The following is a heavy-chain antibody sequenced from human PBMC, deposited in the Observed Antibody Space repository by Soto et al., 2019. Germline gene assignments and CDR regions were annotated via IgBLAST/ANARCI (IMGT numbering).Heavy chain of an antibody. CDR2: ISWNSGSI. Sequence: LRLSCAASGFTFDDYAMHWVRQAPGKGLEWVSGISWNSGSIGYADSVKGRFTISRDNAKNSLYLQMNSLRAEDTALYYCAKDMQQLVRRHYYYYGMDVWGQGTTVTVSS. V-gene: IGHV3-9*01. J-gene: IGHJ6*02. CDR3: AKDMQQLVRRHYYYYGMDV. CDR1: GFTFDDYA. D-gene: IGHD6-13*01.